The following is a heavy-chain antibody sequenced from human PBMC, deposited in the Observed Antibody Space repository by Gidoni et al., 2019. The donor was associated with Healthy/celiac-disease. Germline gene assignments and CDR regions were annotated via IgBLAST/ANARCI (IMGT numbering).Heavy chain of an antibody. CDR1: GFTFDDYV. J-gene: IGHJ1*01. V-gene: IGHV3-9*01. Sequence: EVQLVESGGGLVQPGRSLRLSCAASGFTFDDYVMHWVRQAPGKGLEWVSGISWNSGSIGYADSVKGRFTISRDNAKNSLYLQMNSLRAEDTALYYCAKEGNRAYFQHWGQGTLVTVSS. CDR2: ISWNSGSI. CDR3: AKEGNRAYFQH.